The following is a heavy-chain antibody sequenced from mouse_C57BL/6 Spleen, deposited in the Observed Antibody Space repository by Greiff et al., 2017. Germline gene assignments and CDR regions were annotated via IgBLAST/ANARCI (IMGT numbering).Heavy chain of an antibody. D-gene: IGHD4-1*01. Sequence: VHVKQSGPELVKPGASVKISCKASGYSFTGYYMNWVKQSPEKSLEWIGEINPSTGGTTYNQKFKAKATLTVDKSSSTAYMQLKSLTSEDSAVYYCARAGTDYWGKGTTLTVSS. CDR2: INPSTGGT. J-gene: IGHJ2*01. CDR1: GYSFTGYY. V-gene: IGHV1-42*01. CDR3: ARAGTDY.